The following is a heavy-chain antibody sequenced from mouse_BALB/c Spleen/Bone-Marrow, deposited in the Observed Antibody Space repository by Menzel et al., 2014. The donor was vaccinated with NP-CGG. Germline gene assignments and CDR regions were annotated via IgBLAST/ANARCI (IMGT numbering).Heavy chain of an antibody. V-gene: IGHV1-54*01. Sequence: QVQLQQSGAELVRPGTSVKVSCKASGYAFTNYWIEWVKQRPGQGLEWIGVINPGSGGSNYSEKFKGKATLTADKSSSTAYMQLSSLTSDDSAVYFCVREMTRYAMDYWGQGTSVTVSS. CDR3: VREMTRYAMDY. CDR1: GYAFTNYW. CDR2: INPGSGGS. J-gene: IGHJ4*01.